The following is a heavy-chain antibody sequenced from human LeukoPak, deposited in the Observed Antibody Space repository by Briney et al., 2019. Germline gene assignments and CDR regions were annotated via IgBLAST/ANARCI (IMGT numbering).Heavy chain of an antibody. Sequence: SETLSLTCAVYGGSFSGYYWSWIRQTPGKGLEWIGEIDHSGSTNYNPYLQRRVTISLDTSKNQFSLKLSSVTAADTAVYYCARGLGSVAADYYYYMDVWGKGTTVTVSS. CDR1: GGSFSGYY. D-gene: IGHD2-15*01. CDR3: ARGLGSVAADYYYYMDV. J-gene: IGHJ6*03. V-gene: IGHV4-34*01. CDR2: IDHSGST.